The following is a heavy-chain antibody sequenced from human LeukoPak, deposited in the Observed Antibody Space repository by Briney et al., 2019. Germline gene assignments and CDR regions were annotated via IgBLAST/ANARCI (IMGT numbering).Heavy chain of an antibody. D-gene: IGHD3-10*01. V-gene: IGHV3-48*01. CDR1: GFTFSSYS. J-gene: IGHJ4*02. Sequence: GGSLRLSCAASGFTFSSYSMNWVRQAPGKGLEWVSYIISSTIYYADSVKGRFTISRDNAKNSLHLQMNSLRAEDTAVYYCARAKPKNMVRGLIMRRESRYYFDYWGQGTLVTVSS. CDR3: ARAKPKNMVRGLIMRRESRYYFDY. CDR2: IISSTI.